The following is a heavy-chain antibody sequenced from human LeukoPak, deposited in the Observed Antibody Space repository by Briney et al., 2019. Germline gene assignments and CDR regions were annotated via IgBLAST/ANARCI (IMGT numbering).Heavy chain of an antibody. CDR3: AKYDFWSGYSFDF. V-gene: IGHV3-7*01. D-gene: IGHD3-3*01. Sequence: PGGSLRLSCAASGFTFSSKWMSWVRQAPGKGLEWVANIEQQDGSEKYYVDSVKDRFTISRDNAKNSLYLQMNSLRAEDTAVYYCAKYDFWSGYSFDFWGQGTLVTVSS. J-gene: IGHJ4*02. CDR2: IEQQDGSEK. CDR1: GFTFSSKW.